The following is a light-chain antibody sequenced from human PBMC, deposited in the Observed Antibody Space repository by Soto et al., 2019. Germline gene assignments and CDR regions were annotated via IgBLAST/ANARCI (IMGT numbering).Light chain of an antibody. CDR2: GVT. V-gene: IGLV2-14*03. Sequence: QSALTQPASVSGSPGQSITISCTGSSSDVGHSNHVSWYQQHPGKAPKLIIYGVTNRPSGISNRFSGSKSGSTASLTISGLQPEDEAAYYCNSYTISTTYVFGTGTKVTVL. CDR1: SSDVGHSNH. CDR3: NSYTISTTYV. J-gene: IGLJ1*01.